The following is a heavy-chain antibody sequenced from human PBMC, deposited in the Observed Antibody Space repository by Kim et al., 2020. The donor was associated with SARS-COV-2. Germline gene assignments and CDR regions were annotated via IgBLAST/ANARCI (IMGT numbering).Heavy chain of an antibody. J-gene: IGHJ5*02. Sequence: SETLSLTCAVYGGSFSGYYWSWIRQPPGKGLEWIGEINHSGSTNYNPSLNSRVTISVDTTKNQFSLKLSSVTAADTAVYYCARERWGKDGSGRGFDPWGQGTLVTVSS. D-gene: IGHD3-10*01. CDR1: GGSFSGYY. CDR2: INHSGST. V-gene: IGHV4-34*01. CDR3: ARERWGKDGSGRGFDP.